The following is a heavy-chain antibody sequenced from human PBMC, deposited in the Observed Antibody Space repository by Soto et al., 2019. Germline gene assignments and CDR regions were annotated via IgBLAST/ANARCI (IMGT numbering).Heavy chain of an antibody. D-gene: IGHD3-10*01. Sequence: SETLSPTCSVSAYSRSSAYFWGWVRQARGKGLERPGSVYRNGIMFHNPSFQSRVTISVDTSKNQFSLNLRSATAADTAVYYCAALWFGELAFNYWRHGVLRT. V-gene: IGHV4-38-2*02. CDR1: AYSRSSAYF. CDR2: VYRNGIM. J-gene: IGHJ4*01. CDR3: AALWFGELAFNY.